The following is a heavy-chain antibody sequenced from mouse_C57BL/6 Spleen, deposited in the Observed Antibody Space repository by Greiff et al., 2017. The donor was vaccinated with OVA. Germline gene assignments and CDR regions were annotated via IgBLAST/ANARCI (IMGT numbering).Heavy chain of an antibody. J-gene: IGHJ3*01. Sequence: QVHVKQSGAELVRPGASVTLSCKASGYTFTDYEMHWVKQTPVHGLEWIGAIDPETGGTAYNQKFKGKAILTADKSSSTAYMELRSLTSEDSAVYYCTRRDYYGSGAWCAYWGQGTLVTVSA. CDR2: IDPETGGT. V-gene: IGHV1-15*01. CDR3: TRRDYYGSGAWCAY. CDR1: GYTFTDYE. D-gene: IGHD1-1*01.